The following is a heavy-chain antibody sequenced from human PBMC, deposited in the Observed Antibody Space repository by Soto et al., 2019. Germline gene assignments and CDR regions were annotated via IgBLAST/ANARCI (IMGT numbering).Heavy chain of an antibody. V-gene: IGHV3-48*02. CDR2: ISSSSRTI. J-gene: IGHJ4*01. CDR3: AREHCSGGTCYFYFDY. D-gene: IGHD2-15*01. Sequence: GGSLRLSCAVSGFIFSRYSMNWVRQAPGKGLEWVSYISSSSRTIYYADSVKGRFTISRDNAKNSLYLQLNSLRDEDTAVYYCAREHCSGGTCYFYFDYWGQGT. CDR1: GFIFSRYS.